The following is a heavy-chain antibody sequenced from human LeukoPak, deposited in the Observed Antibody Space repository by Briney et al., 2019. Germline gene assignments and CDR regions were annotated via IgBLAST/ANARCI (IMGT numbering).Heavy chain of an antibody. V-gene: IGHV1-18*01. CDR3: ARDPYGDYEQSYYYYYYGMDV. J-gene: IGHJ6*02. D-gene: IGHD4-17*01. Sequence: ASVKVSCKASGYTFTSYGISWVRQAPGQGREWRGWISAYNGNTNYAQKLQGRVTMTTDTSTSTAYMELRSLRADDTAVYYCARDPYGDYEQSYYYYYYGMDVWGQGTTVTVSS. CDR1: GYTFTSYG. CDR2: ISAYNGNT.